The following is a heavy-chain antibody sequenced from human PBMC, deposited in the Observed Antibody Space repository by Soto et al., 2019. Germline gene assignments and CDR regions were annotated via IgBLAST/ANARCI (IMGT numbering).Heavy chain of an antibody. CDR3: ARDSSGWYGY. J-gene: IGHJ4*02. Sequence: PGGSLRLSCAASGFPFSDHYMDWVRQAPGKGLQWVGRTRNKADSYTTEYAASVKGRFTTSRDDLKNSLYLQMNSLKTEDTAVYYCARDSSGWYGYWGQGTLVTVSS. D-gene: IGHD6-19*01. CDR2: TRNKADSYTT. CDR1: GFPFSDHY. V-gene: IGHV3-72*01.